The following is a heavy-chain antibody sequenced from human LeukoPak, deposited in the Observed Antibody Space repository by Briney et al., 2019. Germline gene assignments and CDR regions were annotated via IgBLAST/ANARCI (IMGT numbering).Heavy chain of an antibody. Sequence: KPSETLSLTCAFYGGSFSGYYWSWIRQPPGKGLEWIGEINHSGSTNYNPSLKSRVTISVDTSKNQFSLKLSSVTAADTAVYYCARGAYYDILTGYYMAYYGMDVWGQGTTVTVSS. CDR1: GGSFSGYY. V-gene: IGHV4-34*01. J-gene: IGHJ6*02. CDR2: INHSGST. CDR3: ARGAYYDILTGYYMAYYGMDV. D-gene: IGHD3-9*01.